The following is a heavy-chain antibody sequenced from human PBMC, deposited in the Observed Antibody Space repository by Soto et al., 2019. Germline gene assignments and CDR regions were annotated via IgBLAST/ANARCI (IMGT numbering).Heavy chain of an antibody. CDR2: ISYDGSNK. CDR3: AKADCSGGGCFRNFDC. Sequence: GSLRLSCAASGFTFSSYGMHWVRQAPGKGLEWVAVISYDGSNKYYADSVKGRFTISRDNSKNTLYLQMSSLRAEDTALYYCAKADCSGGGCFRNFDCWGQGTLVTVSS. V-gene: IGHV3-30*18. CDR1: GFTFSSYG. J-gene: IGHJ4*02. D-gene: IGHD2-15*01.